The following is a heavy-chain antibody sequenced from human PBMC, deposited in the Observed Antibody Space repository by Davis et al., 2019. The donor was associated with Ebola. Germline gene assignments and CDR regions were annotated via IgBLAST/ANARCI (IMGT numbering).Heavy chain of an antibody. CDR3: ARRVGARSGFDY. D-gene: IGHD1-26*01. CDR1: GYTFTSYD. CDR2: MNPNSGNT. J-gene: IGHJ4*02. V-gene: IGHV1-8*01. Sequence: ASVKVSCKASGYTFTSYDINWVRQATGQGLEWMGWMNPNSGNTGYAQDFQGRITMTRNISISTAYMELSSLRSEDTAVYYCARRVGARSGFDYWGRGTLVTVSS.